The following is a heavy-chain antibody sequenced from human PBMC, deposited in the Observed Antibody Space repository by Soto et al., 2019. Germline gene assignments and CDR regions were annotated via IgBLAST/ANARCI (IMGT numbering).Heavy chain of an antibody. D-gene: IGHD4-17*01. J-gene: IGHJ3*02. V-gene: IGHV3-9*01. CDR3: AKDRGYGDYGTSGAFDI. CDR1: GFTFDDYA. CDR2: ISWNSGSI. Sequence: EVQLVESGGGLVQPGRSLRLSCAASGFTFDDYAMHWVRQAPGKGLEWVSGISWNSGSIGYAYSVKGRFTISRDNAKNSLYLQMNSLRAEDTALYYCAKDRGYGDYGTSGAFDIWGQGTMVTVSS.